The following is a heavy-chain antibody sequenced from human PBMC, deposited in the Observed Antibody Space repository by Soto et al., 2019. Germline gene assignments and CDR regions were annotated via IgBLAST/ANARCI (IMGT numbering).Heavy chain of an antibody. CDR2: IIPIFGTA. J-gene: IGHJ6*02. CDR3: ARSNDYGDYRDYYYGMDV. Sequence: SVKVSCKASGGTFSSYAISWVRQAPGQGLEWMGGIIPIFGTANYAQKFQGRVTITADESTSTAYMELSSLRSEDTAVYYCARSNDYGDYRDYYYGMDVWGQGTTVTV. CDR1: GGTFSSYA. D-gene: IGHD4-17*01. V-gene: IGHV1-69*13.